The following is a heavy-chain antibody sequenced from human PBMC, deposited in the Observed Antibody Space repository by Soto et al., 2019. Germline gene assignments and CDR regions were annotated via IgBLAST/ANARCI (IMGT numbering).Heavy chain of an antibody. CDR2: IYYSGST. CDR1: GGSIRSGGYY. CDR3: ARDPAWGAGGMDV. J-gene: IGHJ6*02. Sequence: SDSLSLTCTVSGGSIRSGGYYWSRIRQHPGKGLEWIGYIYYSGSTYYNPSLKSRVTISVDTSKNQFSLKLSSVTAADTAVYYCARDPAWGAGGMDVWGQGTTVS. V-gene: IGHV4-31*03. D-gene: IGHD1-26*01.